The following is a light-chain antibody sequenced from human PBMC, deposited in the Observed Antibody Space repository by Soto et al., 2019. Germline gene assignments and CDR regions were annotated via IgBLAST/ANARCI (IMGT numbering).Light chain of an antibody. J-gene: IGKJ3*01. Sequence: IVLTQSPGTLSLSPGERATLSCRASQSVSGSFLAWYQQKPGQAPRLLIYDASTRATGIPDRFSASGSGTDFTLTISRREPEDFAVYYCQQYGRSPPFTFGPGTKVDIK. CDR3: QQYGRSPPFT. CDR1: QSVSGSF. CDR2: DAS. V-gene: IGKV3-20*01.